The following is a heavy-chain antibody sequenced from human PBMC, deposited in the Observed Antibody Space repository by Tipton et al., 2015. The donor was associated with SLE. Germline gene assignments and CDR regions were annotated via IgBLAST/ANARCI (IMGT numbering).Heavy chain of an antibody. CDR1: GFTFSSYD. Sequence: SLRLSCAASGFTFSSYDMHWVRQATGEGLEWVSAIGTAGDTYYPGSVKGRFTISRENAKNSLYLQMNSLRAGDTAVYYCARADSSDYDGSFDIWGQGTMVTVSS. J-gene: IGHJ3*02. CDR3: ARADSSDYDGSFDI. D-gene: IGHD3-22*01. CDR2: IGTAGDT. V-gene: IGHV3-13*01.